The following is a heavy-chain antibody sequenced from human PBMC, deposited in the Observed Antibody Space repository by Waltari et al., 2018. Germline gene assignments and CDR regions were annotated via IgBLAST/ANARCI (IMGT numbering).Heavy chain of an antibody. J-gene: IGHJ4*02. CDR1: GGSISSSSYY. CDR2: IYYSGST. D-gene: IGHD1-26*01. V-gene: IGHV4-39*01. Sequence: QLQLQESGPGLVKPSETLSLTCTVSGGSISSSSYYWGWIRQPPGKGLEWIGSIYYSGSTYYNPSLKSRVTISVDTSKNQFSLKLSSATAADTAVYYCARSEVGATIYFDYWGQGTLVTVSS. CDR3: ARSEVGATIYFDY.